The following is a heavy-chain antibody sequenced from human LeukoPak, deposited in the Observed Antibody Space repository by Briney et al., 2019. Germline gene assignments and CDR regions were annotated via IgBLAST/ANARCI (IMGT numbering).Heavy chain of an antibody. CDR3: ARCPGPRIDY. CDR1: GGSISSYY. V-gene: IGHV4-59*08. D-gene: IGHD1-14*01. J-gene: IGHJ4*02. CDR2: IYYSGST. Sequence: SETPSLTCTVSGGSISSYYWSWIRQPPGKGLEWIGYIYYSGSTNYNPSLKSRVTISVDTSKNQFSLKLSSVTAADTAVYYCARCPGPRIDYWGQGTLVTVSS.